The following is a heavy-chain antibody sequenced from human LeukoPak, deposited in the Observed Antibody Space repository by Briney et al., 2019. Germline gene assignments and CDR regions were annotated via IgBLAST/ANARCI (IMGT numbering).Heavy chain of an antibody. J-gene: IGHJ4*02. Sequence: GSLRLSCAATGFTISTYGLHWVRQAPGKGLEWVAAISNDGNKKYYADSVKGRFTISRDNPKNTLFLQMNSLRAEDTAVYYCAKEGWDKSYWYGRIDYWGQGTLVTVSS. D-gene: IGHD2-8*02. CDR1: GFTISTYG. CDR3: AKEGWDKSYWYGRIDY. V-gene: IGHV3-30*18. CDR2: ISNDGNKK.